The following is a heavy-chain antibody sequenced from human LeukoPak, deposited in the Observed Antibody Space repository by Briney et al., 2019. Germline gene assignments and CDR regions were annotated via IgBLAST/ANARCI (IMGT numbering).Heavy chain of an antibody. CDR2: INSDGSST. CDR1: GFTFSSYW. J-gene: IGHJ4*02. CDR3: ASADFWSGYYLGY. Sequence: GRSLRLSCAASGFTFSSYWMHWVRQAPGRGLVWVSRINSDGSSTSYADSVKGRFTISRDNAKNTLYLQMNSLRAEDTAVYYCASADFWSGYYLGYWGQGTLVTVSS. V-gene: IGHV3-74*01. D-gene: IGHD3-3*01.